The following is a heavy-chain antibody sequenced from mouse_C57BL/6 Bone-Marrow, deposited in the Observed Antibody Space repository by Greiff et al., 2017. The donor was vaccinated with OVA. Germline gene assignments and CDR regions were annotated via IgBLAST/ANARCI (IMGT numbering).Heavy chain of an antibody. CDR2: IRNKANNHAT. J-gene: IGHJ4*01. V-gene: IGHV6-6*01. CDR1: GFTFSDAW. Sequence: EVMLVESGGGLVQPGGSMKLSCAASGFTFSDAWMDWVRQSPEKGLEWVAEIRNKANNHATYYAESVKGRFTISRDDSKSSVYLQMNSLRAEDTGIYYCTPGWLLRGGAMDYWGQGTSVTGSS. CDR3: TPGWLLRGGAMDY. D-gene: IGHD2-3*01.